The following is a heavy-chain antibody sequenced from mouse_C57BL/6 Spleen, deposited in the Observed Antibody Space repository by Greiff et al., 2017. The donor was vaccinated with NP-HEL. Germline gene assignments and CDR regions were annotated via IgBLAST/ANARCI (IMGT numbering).Heavy chain of an antibody. V-gene: IGHV14-2*01. D-gene: IGHD2-12*01. J-gene: IGHJ4*01. CDR2: IDPEDGET. Sequence: VQLQQSGAELVKPGASVKLSCTASGFNIKDYYMHWVKQRTEQGLEWIGRIDPEDGETKYAPKFQGKATITADTSSNTAYLQLSSLSSADTAVYYCARRYDYCYDAEAYYYAMDYWGQGTSVTVSS. CDR1: GFNIKDYY. CDR3: ARRYDYCYDAEAYYYAMDY.